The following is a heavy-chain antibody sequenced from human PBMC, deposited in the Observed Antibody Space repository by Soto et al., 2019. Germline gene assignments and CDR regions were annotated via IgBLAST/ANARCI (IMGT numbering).Heavy chain of an antibody. CDR3: ARHRIAARLMGWFDP. V-gene: IGHV4-39*01. J-gene: IGHJ5*02. CDR1: GGSISSSSYY. D-gene: IGHD6-6*01. Sequence: PSETLSLTCTVSGGSISSSSYYWGWIRQPPGKGLEWIGSIYYSGSTYYNPSLKSRVTTSVDTSKNQFSLKLSSVTAADTAVYYCARHRIAARLMGWFDPWGQGTLVTVSS. CDR2: IYYSGST.